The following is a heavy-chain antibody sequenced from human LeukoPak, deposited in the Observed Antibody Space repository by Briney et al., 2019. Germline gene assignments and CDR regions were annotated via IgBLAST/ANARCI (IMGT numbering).Heavy chain of an antibody. J-gene: IGHJ4*02. CDR3: ARQAPGYSGYAFDY. D-gene: IGHD5-12*01. Sequence: SETLSLTCTVSGGSISSYYWSWIRQPPGKGLEWIGYIYTSGSTNYNPSLKSRVTISVDTSKNQFSLKLSSVTAADTAVYYCARQAPGYSGYAFDYWGQGTLVTVSS. CDR1: GGSISSYY. V-gene: IGHV4-4*09. CDR2: IYTSGST.